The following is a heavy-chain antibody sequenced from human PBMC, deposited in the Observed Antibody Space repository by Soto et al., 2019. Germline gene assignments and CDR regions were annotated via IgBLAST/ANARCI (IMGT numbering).Heavy chain of an antibody. J-gene: IGHJ6*02. D-gene: IGHD2-2*02. V-gene: IGHV1-69*06. CDR1: GGTFSSYA. CDR3: ARYSHNVVPAAKPHYYYYYCMDV. CDR2: IIPIFGTA. Sequence: QVQLVQSGAEVKKPGSSVKVSCKASGGTFSSYAISWVRQAPGQGLEWMGGIIPIFGTANYAQKIQGRVTITADKSTSTAYMELRSLRSEDTAVYYCARYSHNVVPAAKPHYYYYYCMDVWGQGTTVTVSS.